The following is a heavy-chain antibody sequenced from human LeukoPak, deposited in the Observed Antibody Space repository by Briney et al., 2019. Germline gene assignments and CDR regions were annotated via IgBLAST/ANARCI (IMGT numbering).Heavy chain of an antibody. CDR1: GGSISSYY. Sequence: PSETLSLTCTVSGGSISSYYWSWIRHTPGKQLEWIGHIYYSGSTNYNPSLKSRVTLSVDTSKNQFSLKLSSVTAADTAVYYCASRSSIWSGYQDTLYYFDSWGQGTLVTVSS. D-gene: IGHD3-3*01. V-gene: IGHV4-59*01. J-gene: IGHJ4*02. CDR2: IYYSGST. CDR3: ASRSSIWSGYQDTLYYFDS.